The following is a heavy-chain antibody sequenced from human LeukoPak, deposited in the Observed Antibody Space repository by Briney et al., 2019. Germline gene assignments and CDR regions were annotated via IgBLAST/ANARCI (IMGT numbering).Heavy chain of an antibody. CDR2: INPNSGGT. V-gene: IGHV1-2*02. J-gene: IGHJ4*02. CDR3: APEAGYNYDY. Sequence: ASVKVSCKASGYTFTDFYIHWVRQAPGQGLEWMGWINPNSGGTNYAQKFQGRVTMTRDTSISTAYMELSRLRSDDTAMYYCAPEAGYNYDYWGQGTLVTVSS. D-gene: IGHD5-24*01. CDR1: GYTFTDFY.